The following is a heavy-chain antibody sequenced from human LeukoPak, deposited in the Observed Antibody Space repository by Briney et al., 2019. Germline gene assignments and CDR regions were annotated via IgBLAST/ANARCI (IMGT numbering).Heavy chain of an antibody. CDR2: INQVGSEE. J-gene: IGHJ4*02. Sequence: GGSLRLSCAASGISFSSYWMSWVRQAPGKGLEWVANINQVGSEEYYVDSVKGRFTISRDNGKNTLYLQLNSLRAEDTAVYYCARANWGSVDYWGQGILVTVSS. V-gene: IGHV3-7*05. D-gene: IGHD7-27*01. CDR1: GISFSSYW. CDR3: ARANWGSVDY.